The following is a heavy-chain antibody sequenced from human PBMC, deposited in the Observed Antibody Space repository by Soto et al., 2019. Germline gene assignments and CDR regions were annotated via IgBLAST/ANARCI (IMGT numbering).Heavy chain of an antibody. J-gene: IGHJ4*02. CDR3: ARVRGTDGKRYFDY. V-gene: IGHV4-59*01. CDR1: VGSMIAYY. Sequence: SETLSVTCTFSVGSMIAYYWNWMRQPPGKGLQWIGYTYYSGSTTYNPSLKSRVTISVDSSKNQFSLKLDSVTPADTAVYYCARVRGTDGKRYFDYWGPGTMVTVSS. CDR2: TYYSGST. D-gene: IGHD6-13*01.